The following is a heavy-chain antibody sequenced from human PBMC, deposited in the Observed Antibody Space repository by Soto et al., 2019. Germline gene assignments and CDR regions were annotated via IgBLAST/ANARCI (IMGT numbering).Heavy chain of an antibody. J-gene: IGHJ4*02. V-gene: IGHV3-30-3*01. D-gene: IGHD3-9*01. Sequence: SLRLSCAASGFTFSSYAMHWVRQAPGKGLEWVAVISYDGSNKYYADSVKGRFTISRDNSKNTLYLQMNSLRAEDTAVYYCARDFSYDILTGCSDHWGQGPLVTVSS. CDR2: ISYDGSNK. CDR3: ARDFSYDILTGCSDH. CDR1: GFTFSSYA.